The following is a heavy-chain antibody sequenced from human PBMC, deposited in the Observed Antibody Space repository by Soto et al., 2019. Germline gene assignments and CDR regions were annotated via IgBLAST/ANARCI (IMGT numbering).Heavy chain of an antibody. CDR1: GGSVSNDSYY. CDR3: ARGLTGPPRIYGMDV. Sequence: QVQLQESGPGLVKPSQTLSLTCTVSGGSVSNDSYYWTWIRQHPGKGLEWIGYVYYSGSTYYNPSLKSRITISIDPSNNQCSLKLSSVTAADTAVYYCARGLTGPPRIYGMDVWGQGTTVTVSS. D-gene: IGHD2-8*01. V-gene: IGHV4-31*03. J-gene: IGHJ6*02. CDR2: VYYSGST.